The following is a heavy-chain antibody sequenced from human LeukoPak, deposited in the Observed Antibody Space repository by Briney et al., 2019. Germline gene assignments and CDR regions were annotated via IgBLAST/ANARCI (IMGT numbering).Heavy chain of an antibody. CDR3: ASPIAAAGTFDY. CDR2: IYHSGSP. V-gene: IGHV4-4*02. Sequence: SETLSLTCAVSGGSISSNNWWGWVRQPPGKGLEWIGEIYHSGSPNYNPSLKSRVTISVDKSRNHFSLNLSSVTAADTAVYYCASPIAAAGTFDYWGQGTLVTVSS. D-gene: IGHD6-13*01. CDR1: GGSISSNNW. J-gene: IGHJ4*02.